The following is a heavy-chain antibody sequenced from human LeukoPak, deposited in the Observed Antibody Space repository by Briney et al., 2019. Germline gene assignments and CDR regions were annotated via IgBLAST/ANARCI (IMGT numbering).Heavy chain of an antibody. CDR3: AKGVAIAARRGPPQH. CDR2: ISYDGSNK. V-gene: IGHV3-30*18. D-gene: IGHD6-6*01. Sequence: PGGSLRLSCAASGFTFSSYGMHWVRQAPGKGLGWVAVISYDGSNKYYADSVKGRFTISRDNSKNTLYLQMNSLRAEDTAVYYCAKGVAIAARRGPPQHWGQGTLVTVS. CDR1: GFTFSSYG. J-gene: IGHJ1*01.